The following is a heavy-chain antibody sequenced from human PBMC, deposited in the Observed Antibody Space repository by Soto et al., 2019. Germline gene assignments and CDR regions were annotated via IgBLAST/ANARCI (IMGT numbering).Heavy chain of an antibody. CDR1: GFTFSSYG. Sequence: GGSLRLSCAASGFTFSSYGMHWVRQAPGKGLEWVAVISYDGSNKYYADSVKGRFTISRDNSKNTLYLQMNSLRAEDTAVYYYAKGSDSSGYYYGLEDYWGQGTLLTVSS. J-gene: IGHJ4*02. D-gene: IGHD3-22*01. CDR3: AKGSDSSGYYYGLEDY. V-gene: IGHV3-30*18. CDR2: ISYDGSNK.